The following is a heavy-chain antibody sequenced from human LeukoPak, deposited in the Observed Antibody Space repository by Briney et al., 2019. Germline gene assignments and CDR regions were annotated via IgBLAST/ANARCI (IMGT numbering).Heavy chain of an antibody. J-gene: IGHJ4*02. Sequence: PGGSLRLSCAASGFTFSSYGMHWVRQAPGKGLEWVAVISYDGSNKYYADSVKGRFTISRDNSKNTLYLQMNSLRAEDTAVYYCANPGGYSSGWTPFDYWGQGTLVTVSS. CDR2: ISYDGSNK. D-gene: IGHD6-19*01. CDR1: GFTFSSYG. V-gene: IGHV3-30*18. CDR3: ANPGGYSSGWTPFDY.